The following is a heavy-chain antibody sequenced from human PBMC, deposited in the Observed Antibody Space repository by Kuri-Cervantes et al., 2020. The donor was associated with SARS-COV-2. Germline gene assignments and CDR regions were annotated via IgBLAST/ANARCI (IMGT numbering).Heavy chain of an antibody. CDR1: GGSFSSYY. J-gene: IGHJ4*02. D-gene: IGHD6-25*01. CDR2: IYYSGST. CDR3: ARLAIAAGGFLDY. Sequence: GSLRLSCAVYGGSFSSYYWGWIRQPPGKGLEWIGSIYYSGSTYYNPSLKSRVTISVDTSKNQFSLKLSSVTAADTAVYYCARLAIAAGGFLDYWGQGTLVTVSS. V-gene: IGHV4-39*07.